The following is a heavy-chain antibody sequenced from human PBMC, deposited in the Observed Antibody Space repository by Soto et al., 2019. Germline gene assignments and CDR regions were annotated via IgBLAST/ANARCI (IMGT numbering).Heavy chain of an antibody. CDR1: GFSLSADGVG. CDR2: IYWDDDK. Sequence: QITLKESGPTLVKPTQTLTLTCTFSGFSLSADGVGVGWIRQPPGKALEWLALIYWDDDKRYRPSLKSRLTITKDTSKNQVVLTMTNMDPVDTATYYCAYAYGGTSWPNDAFDVWGQGTVVTVSS. CDR3: AYAYGGTSWPNDAFDV. J-gene: IGHJ3*01. D-gene: IGHD2-2*01. V-gene: IGHV2-5*02.